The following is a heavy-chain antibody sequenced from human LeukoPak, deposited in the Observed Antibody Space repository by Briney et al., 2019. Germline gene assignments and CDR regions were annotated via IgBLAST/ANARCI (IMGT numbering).Heavy chain of an antibody. V-gene: IGHV4-38-2*02. Sequence: SETLSLTCTVSGYSISSGYYWRWIRQPPGKGLEWIGSIYHSGSTYYNPSLKSRVTISVDTSKNQFSLKLSSVTAADTAVYYCAKMTTVTNRFDPWGQGTLVTVSS. CDR1: GYSISSGYY. D-gene: IGHD4-17*01. J-gene: IGHJ5*02. CDR3: AKMTTVTNRFDP. CDR2: IYHSGST.